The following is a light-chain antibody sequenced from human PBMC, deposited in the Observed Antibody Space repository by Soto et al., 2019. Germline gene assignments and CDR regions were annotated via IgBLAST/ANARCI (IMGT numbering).Light chain of an antibody. CDR3: QRYDNWPLT. CDR2: HKS. CDR1: QSVSSSY. Sequence: ESLLTQSPGTLSLSPGERATLSCRASQSVSSSYLAWYQQKPGLAPRLLIYHKSTRATGVPARFIGSGSGTEFSLTISSLQSEDFAVYYCQRYDNWPLTFGGGTKVDIK. V-gene: IGKV3-15*01. J-gene: IGKJ4*01.